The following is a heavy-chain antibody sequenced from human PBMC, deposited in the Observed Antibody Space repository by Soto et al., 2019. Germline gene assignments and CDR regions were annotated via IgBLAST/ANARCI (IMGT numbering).Heavy chain of an antibody. Sequence: SETLSLTCAVSGGSISSGGYSWSWIRQPPGKGLEWIGYIYHSGSTYYNPSLKSRVTISVDRSRNQFSLKLSSVTAADTAVYYCARLYYYDSSGDGFDPWGQGTLVTVSS. D-gene: IGHD3-22*01. V-gene: IGHV4-30-2*01. CDR3: ARLYYYDSSGDGFDP. CDR2: IYHSGST. J-gene: IGHJ5*02. CDR1: GGSISSGGYS.